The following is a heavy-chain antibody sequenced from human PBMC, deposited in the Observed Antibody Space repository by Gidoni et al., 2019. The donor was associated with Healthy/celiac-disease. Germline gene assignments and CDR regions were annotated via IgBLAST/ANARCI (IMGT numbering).Heavy chain of an antibody. CDR1: GGSISSYY. J-gene: IGHJ4*02. D-gene: IGHD1-26*01. CDR3: ARVEVGSLDY. CDR2: IYYSGSS. Sequence: QVQLQESGPGLVKPSETLSLTCTVSGGSISSYYWSWIRQPPGKGLEWIGYIYYSGSSNYNPSLKSRVIISVDTSKNQFSLKLSSVTAADTAVYYCARVEVGSLDYWGQGTLVTVSS. V-gene: IGHV4-59*01.